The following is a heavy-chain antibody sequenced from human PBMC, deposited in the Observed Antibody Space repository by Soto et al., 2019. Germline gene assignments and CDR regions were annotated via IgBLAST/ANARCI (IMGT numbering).Heavy chain of an antibody. Sequence: PSETLSLTCTVSGGSISSGDYYWSWIRQPPGKGLEWIGYIYYSGSTYYNPSLKSRVTISVDTSKNQFSLKLSSVTAADTAVYYCARDEDDFGEGDYGMDVWGQGTTVTVSS. D-gene: IGHD3-3*01. V-gene: IGHV4-30-4*01. CDR3: ARDEDDFGEGDYGMDV. CDR2: IYYSGST. CDR1: GGSISSGDYY. J-gene: IGHJ6*02.